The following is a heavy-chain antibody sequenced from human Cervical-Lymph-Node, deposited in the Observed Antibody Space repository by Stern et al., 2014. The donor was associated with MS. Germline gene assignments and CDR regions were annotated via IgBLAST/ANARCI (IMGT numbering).Heavy chain of an antibody. V-gene: IGHV1-69*09. CDR1: GGPFSSYT. CDR2: IIPILGIA. Sequence: QVQLVESGAEVKKPGSSVKVSCKASGGPFSSYTISWVRQAPGQGLEWMGRIIPILGIANYAQKFQGRVTITADKSTSTAYMELSSLRSEDTAVYYFASMGSGMDVWGQGTTVTVSS. J-gene: IGHJ6*02. CDR3: ASMGSGMDV. D-gene: IGHD1-26*01.